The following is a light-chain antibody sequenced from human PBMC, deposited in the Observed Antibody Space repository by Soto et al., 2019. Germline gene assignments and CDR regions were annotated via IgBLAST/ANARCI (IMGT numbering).Light chain of an antibody. CDR2: SNN. CDR1: SSNIGSNT. J-gene: IGLJ2*01. Sequence: QSVLTLPPSASGTPGQRVTISFSGSSSNIGSNTVNWYQQLPGPAPKLLIYSNNQRPSGVPDRVSGSKSGTSASMAISGLQSGDEADYYCAAWDDRLNVVVLGGGTKLTVL. V-gene: IGLV1-44*01. CDR3: AAWDDRLNVVV.